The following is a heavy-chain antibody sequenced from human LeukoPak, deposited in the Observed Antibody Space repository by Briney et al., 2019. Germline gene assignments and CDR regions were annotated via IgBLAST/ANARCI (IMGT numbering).Heavy chain of an antibody. CDR3: GRAQQGAAGGRYYYHGVDV. V-gene: IGHV4-31*03. CDR1: GGSISSGDYY. D-gene: IGHD6-13*01. J-gene: IGHJ6*02. Sequence: SETLSLTCTVSGGSISSGDYYWSWIRQHPGKGLEWIGYIYYSGSTYYNPSLKSRVIISVDTSKNQFSLKLSSVTAADTAVYYCGRAQQGAAGGRYYYHGVDVWGQGTTVTVSS. CDR2: IYYSGST.